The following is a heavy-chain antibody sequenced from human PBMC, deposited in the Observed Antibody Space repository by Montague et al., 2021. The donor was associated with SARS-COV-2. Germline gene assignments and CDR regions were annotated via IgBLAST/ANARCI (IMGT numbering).Heavy chain of an antibody. CDR1: GFTFNNYS. CDR3: ARSGGILHFRASLAQLSD. D-gene: IGHD1-14*01. CDR2: ISYDGSIR. Sequence: SLRLSCAASGFTFNNYSFHWVRQAPGKGLQWVALISYDGSIRHYADSVKGRFTISRDQSKNTLYLQMDSLRPEDTAVYLCARSGGILHFRASLAQLSDWGQGVLVTVSS. J-gene: IGHJ4*02. V-gene: IGHV3-30*04.